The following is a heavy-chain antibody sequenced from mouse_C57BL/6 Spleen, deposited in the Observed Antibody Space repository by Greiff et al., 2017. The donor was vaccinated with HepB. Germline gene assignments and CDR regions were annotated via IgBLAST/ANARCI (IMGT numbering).Heavy chain of an antibody. CDR3: ARGDPYYYGSSSYAMDY. V-gene: IGHV3-6*01. J-gene: IGHJ4*01. CDR1: GYSITSGYY. CDR2: ISYDGSN. D-gene: IGHD1-1*01. Sequence: ESGPGLVKPSQSLSLTCSVTGYSITSGYYWNWIRQFPGNKLEWMGYISYDGSNNYNPSLKNRISITRDTSKNQFFLKLNSVTTEDTATYYGARGDPYYYGSSSYAMDYWGQGTSVTVSS.